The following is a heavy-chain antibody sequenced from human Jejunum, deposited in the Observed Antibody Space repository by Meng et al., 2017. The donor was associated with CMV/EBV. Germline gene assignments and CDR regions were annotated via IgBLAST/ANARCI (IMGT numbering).Heavy chain of an antibody. D-gene: IGHD2-15*01. CDR3: ARGGRTLWGGGTAFDI. Sequence: TVSGYYMSWVRQAPGKGPEWLEYTSDTGTTSYYADAVKGRFTISRDNMKSSLYLHLTSLRAEDTAIYYCARGGRTLWGGGTAFDIWGQGTTVTVSS. J-gene: IGHJ3*02. CDR1: TVSGYY. CDR2: TSDTGTTS. V-gene: IGHV3-11*01.